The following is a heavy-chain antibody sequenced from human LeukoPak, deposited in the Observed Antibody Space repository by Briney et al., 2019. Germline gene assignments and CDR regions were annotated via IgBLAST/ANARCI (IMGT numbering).Heavy chain of an antibody. D-gene: IGHD2-15*01. CDR1: GFTFSSYW. V-gene: IGHV3-7*01. J-gene: IGHJ4*02. CDR3: ARGGLVVVVAATSYFDY. CDR2: IKQDGSER. Sequence: GGSLRLSCAASGFTFSSYWMSWVRQAPGKGLEWVANIKQDGSERYYVDSVKGRFTISRDNAKNSLYLHMNSLRAEDTAVYYCARGGLVVVVAATSYFDYWGQGTLVTVSS.